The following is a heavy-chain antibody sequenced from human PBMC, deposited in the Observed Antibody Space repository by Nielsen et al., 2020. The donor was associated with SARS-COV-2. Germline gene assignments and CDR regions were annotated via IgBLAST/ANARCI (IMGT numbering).Heavy chain of an antibody. Sequence: GESLKISCVVSGFTISTYAMSWVRQAPGKGLEWVSAISASTYYADSVKGRFTISRDNSKNTLYLQMNSLRAEYTAVYYCAKRSGYTSGWYGDYWGQGTLVTVSS. CDR1: GFTISTYA. J-gene: IGHJ4*02. CDR3: AKRSGYTSGWYGDY. CDR2: ISAST. V-gene: IGHV3-23*01. D-gene: IGHD6-19*01.